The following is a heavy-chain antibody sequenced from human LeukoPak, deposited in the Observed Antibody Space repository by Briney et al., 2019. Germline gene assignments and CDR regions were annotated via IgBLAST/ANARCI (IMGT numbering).Heavy chain of an antibody. CDR2: INGDGSST. J-gene: IGHJ6*02. V-gene: IGHV3-74*01. CDR3: ARNHSYYGMDV. Sequence: KGLVWVSHINGDGSSTSYADSVKGRFTISRDNAKNTLYLQMSSLRAEDTAVYYCARNHSYYGMDVWGQGTTVTVSS.